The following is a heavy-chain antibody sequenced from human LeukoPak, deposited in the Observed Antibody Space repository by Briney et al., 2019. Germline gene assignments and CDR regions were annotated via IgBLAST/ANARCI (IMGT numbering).Heavy chain of an antibody. Sequence: SETLSLTCTVSGGSISSSTYYWGWIRQPPGKGLEWIGSMYYSGNIYYNPSLKSRVTISVDTSKNQLSLKLSSVTAADTAVYYCARAPAARGYYYYYMDVWGKGTTVTVSS. D-gene: IGHD6-6*01. J-gene: IGHJ6*03. CDR2: MYYSGNI. V-gene: IGHV4-39*07. CDR1: GGSISSSTYY. CDR3: ARAPAARGYYYYYMDV.